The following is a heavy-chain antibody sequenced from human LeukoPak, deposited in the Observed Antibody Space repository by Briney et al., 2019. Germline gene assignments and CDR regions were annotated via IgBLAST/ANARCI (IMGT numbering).Heavy chain of an antibody. CDR2: TYYKSKWYN. V-gene: IGHV6-1*01. CDR3: ARGSGLEYEYYYDSSGYYFDY. J-gene: IGHJ4*02. Sequence: SQTLSLTCAISGDSVSSNSAAWNWIRRSPSRGLEWLGKTYYKSKWYNDYAVSVKSRITINPDTSKNQFSLQLNSVTPEDTAVYYCARGSGLEYEYYYDSSGYYFDYWGQGTLVTVSS. CDR1: GDSVSSNSAA. D-gene: IGHD3-22*01.